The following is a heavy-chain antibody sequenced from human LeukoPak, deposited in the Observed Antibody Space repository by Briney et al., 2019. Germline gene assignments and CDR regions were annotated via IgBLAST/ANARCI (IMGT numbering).Heavy chain of an antibody. J-gene: IGHJ5*02. CDR2: IYYSGST. Sequence: SETLSLTCTVSGGSISSYYWSWIRQPPGKGLEWIGYIYYSGSTNYNPSLKSRVTISVDTSKNQFSLKLSSVTAADTAVYYCARDRGSGSYYGWFDPWGQGTLVTVSS. CDR3: ARDRGSGSYYGWFDP. D-gene: IGHD3-10*01. V-gene: IGHV4-59*12. CDR1: GGSISSYY.